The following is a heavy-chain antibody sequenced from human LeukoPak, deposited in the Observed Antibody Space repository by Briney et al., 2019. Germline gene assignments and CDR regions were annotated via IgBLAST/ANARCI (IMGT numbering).Heavy chain of an antibody. CDR3: ARDLGTRKSIAFAD. V-gene: IGHV3-11*04. D-gene: IGHD6-6*01. CDR2: ISTSAGTI. Sequence: GESLRLSCAASGFTFSDYYMTWIRQAPGKGLEWISYISTSAGTIYYADSVKGRFTISRDNAKNSLYLQMNGLRAEDAAVYYCARDLGTRKSIAFADWGQGTLVTVSS. J-gene: IGHJ4*02. CDR1: GFTFSDYY.